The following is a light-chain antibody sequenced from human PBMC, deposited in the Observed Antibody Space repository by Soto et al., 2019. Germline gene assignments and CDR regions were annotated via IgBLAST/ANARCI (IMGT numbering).Light chain of an antibody. CDR1: SSSIGGNA. Sequence: QSVLTQPPSASGTPGPGVTISCSGSSSSIGGNAVNWYQQLPGTTPKLLIYSNNQRPSGVPDRFSGSKSGASAALAISGLQSEDEADYYCAAWDDSLSGYVFGTGTELTVL. CDR2: SNN. CDR3: AAWDDSLSGYV. J-gene: IGLJ1*01. V-gene: IGLV1-44*01.